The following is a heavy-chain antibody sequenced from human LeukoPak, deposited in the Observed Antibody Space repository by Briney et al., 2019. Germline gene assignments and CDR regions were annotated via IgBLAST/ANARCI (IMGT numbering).Heavy chain of an antibody. D-gene: IGHD2-8*02. J-gene: IGHJ6*03. Sequence: GGSLRLSCAASGFTFSSYGMSWVRQAPGKGLEWVSSISSSSSYIYYADSVKGRFTISRDNAKNSLYLQMNSLRAEDTAVYYCARDALSVVYTYYYYYMDVWGKGTTVTVSS. CDR1: GFTFSSYG. CDR2: ISSSSSYI. V-gene: IGHV3-21*01. CDR3: ARDALSVVYTYYYYYMDV.